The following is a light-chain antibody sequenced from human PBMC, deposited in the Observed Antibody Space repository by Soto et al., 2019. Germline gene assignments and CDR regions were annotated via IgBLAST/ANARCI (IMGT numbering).Light chain of an antibody. CDR2: DGN. CDR1: SSDVGSYNL. V-gene: IGLV2-23*01. CDR3: CSYAGSSTVV. Sequence: QSVLTQPASVSGSPGQSITISCTGTSSDVGSYNLVSWYQQHPGKAPKLMIYDGNKRPSGISNRFSGSKSGNTASLTISGLQPEDEADYYCCSYAGSSTVVFGGGTKLTVL. J-gene: IGLJ2*01.